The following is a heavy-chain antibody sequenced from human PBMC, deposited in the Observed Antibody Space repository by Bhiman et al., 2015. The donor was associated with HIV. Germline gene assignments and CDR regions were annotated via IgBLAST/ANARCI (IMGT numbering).Heavy chain of an antibody. V-gene: IGHV3-11*04. J-gene: IGHJ5*02. CDR2: ISNTGSTI. Sequence: QVQLVESGGGLVKPGGSLRLSCAASGFNFRDYYMSWIRQTPGKGLEWVSYISNTGSTIYYSDSVKGRFTISRDNAKNSLYLQMNSLRAEDTAVYYCARGSSSSLSAERFDPWGQGTLVTVSS. CDR3: ARGSSSSLSAERFDP. CDR1: GFNFRDYY. D-gene: IGHD6-6*01.